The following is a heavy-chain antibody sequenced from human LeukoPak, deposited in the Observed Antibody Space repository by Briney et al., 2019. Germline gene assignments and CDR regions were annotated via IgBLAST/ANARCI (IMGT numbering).Heavy chain of an antibody. CDR3: ASDGNAVAGLFDY. V-gene: IGHV3-66*02. D-gene: IGHD6-19*01. Sequence: GGSLRLSCAASGFTVSNNYMSWVRQAPGKGLEWVSVIYGGGSTYYADSVKGRFTISRDNSKNTLYLQMNSLRPEDTAIYYCASDGNAVAGLFDYWGQGTLVTVSS. J-gene: IGHJ4*02. CDR1: GFTVSNNY. CDR2: IYGGGST.